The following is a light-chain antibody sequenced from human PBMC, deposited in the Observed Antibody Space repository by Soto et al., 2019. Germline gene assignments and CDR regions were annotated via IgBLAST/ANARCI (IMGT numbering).Light chain of an antibody. CDR2: RTT. CDR3: HQYHNLWT. Sequence: EIVMTQSPATLSVSPGERATLSSTASHYIYSTVAWFQQRPGQAPSLLIDRTTTRATATPSRVSGSGSGTEFTLTITSLQSEDFALYYCHQYHNLWTFGQGTKVDIK. V-gene: IGKV3-15*01. J-gene: IGKJ1*01. CDR1: HYIYST.